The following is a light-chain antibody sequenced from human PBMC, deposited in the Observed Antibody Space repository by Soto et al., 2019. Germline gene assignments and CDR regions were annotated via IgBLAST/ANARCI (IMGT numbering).Light chain of an antibody. V-gene: IGLV2-14*01. CDR1: SSDVGGYNF. CDR3: SAYTGSSLV. J-gene: IGLJ2*01. CDR2: EVN. Sequence: QSALTQPASVSGSPGQSITISCTGTSSDVGGYNFVSWYQQHPGKAPKLMIYEVNNRPSGGSSRFSGSKSGNTASLTISGLQAEGEGDYFCSAYTGSSLVFGGGTKLTVL.